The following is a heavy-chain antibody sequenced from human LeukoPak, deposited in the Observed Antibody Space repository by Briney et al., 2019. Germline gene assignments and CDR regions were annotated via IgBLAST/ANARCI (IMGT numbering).Heavy chain of an antibody. CDR2: IDYSGST. Sequence: SGTLSLTCAVSGGTISNYYWSWIRQPPGKGLEWIAYIDYSGSTNYNPSLKSRVTISVDASRNQFSLNLSSVTAADTAVYYCARDRRRDLLHAFDIWGQGTMVTVSS. J-gene: IGHJ3*02. D-gene: IGHD1-26*01. CDR3: ARDRRRDLLHAFDI. V-gene: IGHV4-59*01. CDR1: GGTISNYY.